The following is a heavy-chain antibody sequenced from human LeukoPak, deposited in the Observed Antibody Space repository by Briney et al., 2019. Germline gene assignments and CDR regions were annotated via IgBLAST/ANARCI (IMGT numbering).Heavy chain of an antibody. CDR2: INHSGST. V-gene: IGHV4-34*01. D-gene: IGHD3-9*01. CDR3: ARGAMYYDIVTGYSDFDY. Sequence: PSDTLSLTCAVYGGSFSGYYWSWIRQPPGKGLECIGEINHSGSTNYNPSLKSRVTISVDTSKNQFSLKLSSVTAADTAVYYCARGAMYYDIVTGYSDFDYWGQGTLVTVSS. J-gene: IGHJ4*02. CDR1: GGSFSGYY.